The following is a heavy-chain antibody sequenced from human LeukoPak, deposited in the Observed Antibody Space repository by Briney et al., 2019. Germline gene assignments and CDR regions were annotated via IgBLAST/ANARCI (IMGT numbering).Heavy chain of an antibody. CDR3: ATGNRDGYNLPLWY. J-gene: IGHJ4*02. CDR1: GFTFSSYA. Sequence: GGPLRLSCAASGFTFSSYAMSWVRQAPGKGLEWVSAISGSGGSTYYADSVKGRFTISRDNAKNSLYLQMNSLRAEDTAVYYCATGNRDGYNLPLWYWGQGTLVTVSS. D-gene: IGHD5-24*01. CDR2: ISGSGGST. V-gene: IGHV3-23*01.